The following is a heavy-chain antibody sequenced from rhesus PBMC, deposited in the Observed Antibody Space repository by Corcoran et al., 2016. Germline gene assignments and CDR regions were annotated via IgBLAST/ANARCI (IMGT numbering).Heavy chain of an antibody. CDR1: GGSISSNY. CDR3: ARDTERVLTSDY. Sequence: QVQLQESGPGLVKPSETLSLTCAVSGGSISSNYWSWIRQPPGKGLEWIGRISGSGGGTAYTPALRSRVTISTDTSKNQFSLKLSSVTAADTAVYYCARDTERVLTSDYWGQGVLVTVSS. J-gene: IGHJ4*01. V-gene: IGHV4-173*01. D-gene: IGHD2-15*01. CDR2: ISGSGGGT.